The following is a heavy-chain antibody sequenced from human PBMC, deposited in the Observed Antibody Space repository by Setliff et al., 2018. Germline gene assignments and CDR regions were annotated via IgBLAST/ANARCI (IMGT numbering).Heavy chain of an antibody. J-gene: IGHJ4*02. CDR1: GGSFSGYY. V-gene: IGHV4-30-4*08. D-gene: IGHD5-18*01. Sequence: PSETLSLTCAVYGGSFSGYYWNWIRQPPGRGLEWIGFIHYSGSTYYNPSLKSRLTISVDTSKNQFSLKLTSVTAADTAMYYCARFTKYTYGPFDYWGQGTLVTVSS. CDR3: ARFTKYTYGPFDY. CDR2: IHYSGST.